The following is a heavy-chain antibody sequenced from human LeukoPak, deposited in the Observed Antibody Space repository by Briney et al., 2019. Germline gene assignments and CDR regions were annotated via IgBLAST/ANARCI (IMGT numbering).Heavy chain of an antibody. V-gene: IGHV4-34*01. CDR1: GXSFSGYY. Sequence: PSETLSLTCAVYGXSFSGYYWSWIRQPPGKGLESIGELNHSGSTNYNPSLKSRVTISVDTSKNQFSLKLSSVTAADTAVYYCARGLWGIVVVVAATSYWYFDLWGRGTLVTVSS. CDR3: ARGLWGIVVVVAATSYWYFDL. J-gene: IGHJ2*01. CDR2: LNHSGST. D-gene: IGHD2-15*01.